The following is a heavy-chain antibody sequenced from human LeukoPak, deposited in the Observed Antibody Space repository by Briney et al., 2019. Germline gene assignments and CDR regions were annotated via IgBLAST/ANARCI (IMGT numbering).Heavy chain of an antibody. Sequence: PSQTLSLTCTVSGGSISSGSYYWSWIRQPPGRGLEWIGYIYYSGSTNYNPSLKSRVTISVDTSKNQFSLKLSSVTAADTAVYYCARASVLRYFDWSDEAFDIWGQGTMVTVSS. V-gene: IGHV4-61*01. CDR1: GGSISSGSYY. J-gene: IGHJ3*02. CDR2: IYYSGST. D-gene: IGHD3-9*01. CDR3: ARASVLRYFDWSDEAFDI.